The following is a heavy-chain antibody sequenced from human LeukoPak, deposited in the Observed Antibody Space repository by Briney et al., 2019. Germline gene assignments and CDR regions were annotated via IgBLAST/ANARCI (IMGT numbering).Heavy chain of an antibody. Sequence: PGRSLRLSCAASGFTFSNYGMHWVRQAPGKGLEWVAVIYYDGSNKYYADSVKGRFTTSRDNSKNTLYLQMNSLRAEDTAVYYCARGSSRAASKRFGMDVWGQGTTVTVSS. D-gene: IGHD6-6*01. J-gene: IGHJ6*02. V-gene: IGHV3-33*01. CDR3: ARGSSRAASKRFGMDV. CDR1: GFTFSNYG. CDR2: IYYDGSNK.